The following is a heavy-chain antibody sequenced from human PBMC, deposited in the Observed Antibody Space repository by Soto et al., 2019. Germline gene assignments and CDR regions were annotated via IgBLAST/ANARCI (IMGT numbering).Heavy chain of an antibody. CDR1: GFTFSPYG. CDR3: ARVYYYDSSVDRHFDY. D-gene: IGHD3-22*01. CDR2: TSGDGSGA. Sequence: PWGSLKLSCASSGFTFSPYGMHWVRQSPAKGLVWVARTSGDGSGATYAESVKGRFTISRDNAKNTLYLQMNSLGVEDTATYYCARVYYYDSSVDRHFDYWGQGALVTVSS. J-gene: IGHJ4*02. V-gene: IGHV3-74*03.